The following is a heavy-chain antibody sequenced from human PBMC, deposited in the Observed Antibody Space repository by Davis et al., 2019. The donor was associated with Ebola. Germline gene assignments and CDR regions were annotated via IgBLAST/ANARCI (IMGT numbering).Heavy chain of an antibody. CDR2: VSYDGRHK. CDR3: ARDIGYSDGWPDYYYYGMDV. D-gene: IGHD6-19*01. CDR1: GFTFSLFA. Sequence: GESLKISCAASGFTFSLFAMHWVRQAPGKGLEWVAVVSYDGRHKYYADSVKGRFTISRDNSKNTLNLQMNSLRAEDTAVYYCARDIGYSDGWPDYYYYGMDVWGQGTKVTVSS. J-gene: IGHJ6*02. V-gene: IGHV3-30*04.